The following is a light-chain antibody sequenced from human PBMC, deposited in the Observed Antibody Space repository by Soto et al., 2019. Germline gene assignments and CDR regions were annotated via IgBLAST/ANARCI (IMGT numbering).Light chain of an antibody. V-gene: IGLV2-14*03. CDR2: DVS. J-gene: IGLJ7*01. CDR1: SSDVGGYNY. Sequence: QSALTQPASVSGSPGQSITISCTGTSSDVGGYNYVSWYQQHPGKAPKLMIYDVSDRPSGVSNRFSGSKSGKTASLTISGLQAEDEADYYCCSYTSTTTGVFGGGTQLTVL. CDR3: CSYTSTTTGV.